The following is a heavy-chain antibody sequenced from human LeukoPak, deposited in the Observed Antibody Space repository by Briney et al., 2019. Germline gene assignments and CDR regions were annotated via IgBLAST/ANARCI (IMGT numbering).Heavy chain of an antibody. J-gene: IGHJ4*02. CDR1: GFTFSSYG. Sequence: GGSLRLSCAASGFTFSSYGMHWVRQAPGKGLEWVAFIRYDGSNKYHADSVKGRFTISRDNSKNTLYLQMNSLRAEDTAVYYCATYLDYDFWSGFTDYWGQGTLVTVSS. D-gene: IGHD3-3*01. CDR3: ATYLDYDFWSGFTDY. CDR2: IRYDGSNK. V-gene: IGHV3-30*02.